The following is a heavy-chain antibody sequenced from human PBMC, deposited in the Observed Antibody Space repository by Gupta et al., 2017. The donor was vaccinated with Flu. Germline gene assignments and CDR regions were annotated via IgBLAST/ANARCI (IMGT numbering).Heavy chain of an antibody. J-gene: IGHJ6*02. D-gene: IGHD6-13*01. CDR3: ARDPLPTWAAAASYERYYYYYGMDV. CDR1: GFTFSSYE. CDR2: ISSSGSTI. V-gene: IGHV3-48*03. Sequence: EVQLVESGGGLVQPGGSLRLSCAASGFTFSSYEMNWVRQAPGKGLEWVSYISSSGSTIYYADSVKGRFTISRDNAKNSLYLQMNSLRAEETAVYYCARDPLPTWAAAASYERYYYYYGMDVWGQGTTVTVSS.